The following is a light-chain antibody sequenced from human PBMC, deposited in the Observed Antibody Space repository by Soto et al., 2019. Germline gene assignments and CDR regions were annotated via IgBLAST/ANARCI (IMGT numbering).Light chain of an antibody. CDR3: GQFVSSPPRT. CDR1: QSVGATF. V-gene: IGKV3-20*01. CDR2: GLS. Sequence: DIVLTQSPATLSLSPGERATLCCWASQSVGATFLSWYQQKPCLPPPLLLYGLSNRATGIPASFSGSGSGTDFILTISSLETEDFALYYCGQFVSSPPRTFGQGTKVDI. J-gene: IGKJ1*01.